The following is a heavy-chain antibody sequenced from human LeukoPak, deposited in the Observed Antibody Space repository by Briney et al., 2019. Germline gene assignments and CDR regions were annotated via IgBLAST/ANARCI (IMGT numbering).Heavy chain of an antibody. V-gene: IGHV3-53*01. J-gene: IGHJ4*02. CDR3: ARDLGSGGDY. CDR2: IYSGGSA. Sequence: LTGGSLRLSCAASGFTFSKYAMSWVRQAPGKGLEWVSVIYSGGSAYYADSVKGRFTISRDNSKNTLYLQMNSLRAEDTAVYYCARDLGSGGDYWGQGTLVTVSS. D-gene: IGHD1-26*01. CDR1: GFTFSKYA.